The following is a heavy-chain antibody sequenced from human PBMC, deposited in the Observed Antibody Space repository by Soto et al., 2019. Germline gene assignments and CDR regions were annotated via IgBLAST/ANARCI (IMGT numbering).Heavy chain of an antibody. CDR3: ARGSAGSESVVVVPAIDFYSFDT. CDR2: IWYDGDKK. Sequence: QVQQVESGGGVVQPGRSLRLSCAASGFTLSSYGMHWVRQAPGKGLEWVAVIWYDGDKKYYADSVKVRFTISRDESKNTVYLHMSSLRGEDTGVYYCARGSAGSESVVVVPAIDFYSFDTWGQGTLVSVSS. CDR1: GFTLSSYG. J-gene: IGHJ4*02. D-gene: IGHD2-15*01. V-gene: IGHV3-33*01.